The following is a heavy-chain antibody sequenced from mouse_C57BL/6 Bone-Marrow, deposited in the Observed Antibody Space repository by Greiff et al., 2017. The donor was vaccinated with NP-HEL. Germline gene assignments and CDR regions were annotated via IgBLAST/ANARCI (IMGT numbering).Heavy chain of an antibody. J-gene: IGHJ2*01. D-gene: IGHD2-14*01. CDR2: IDPENGDT. V-gene: IGHV14-4*01. Sequence: EVQLQQSGAELVRPGASVKLSCTASGFNIKDDYMHWVKQRPEQGLEWIGWIDPENGDTEYASKFQGKATITADTSSNTAYLQLSSLTSEDTAVYYCTTRGVLFDYWGQGTTLTVSS. CDR3: TTRGVLFDY. CDR1: GFNIKDDY.